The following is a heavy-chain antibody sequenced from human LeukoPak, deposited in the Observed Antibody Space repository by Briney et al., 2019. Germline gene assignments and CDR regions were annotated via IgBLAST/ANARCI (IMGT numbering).Heavy chain of an antibody. CDR1: GYTFTSYY. CDR2: INPSGGST. V-gene: IGHV1-46*01. Sequence: ASVKVSCKASGYTFTSYYMHWVRQAPGQGLEWMGIINPSGGSTSYAQKFQGRVTMTRDTSTSTVYMELSSLRSEDTAVYYCARSGYIVVVPAAIEVDVWGQGTTVTVSS. D-gene: IGHD2-2*02. J-gene: IGHJ6*02. CDR3: ARSGYIVVVPAAIEVDV.